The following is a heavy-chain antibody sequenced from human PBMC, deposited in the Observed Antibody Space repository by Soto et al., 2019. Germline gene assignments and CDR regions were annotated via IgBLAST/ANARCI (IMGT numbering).Heavy chain of an antibody. D-gene: IGHD3-16*01. Sequence: QVQLVESGGGVVQPGTSLRLSCSAAGFSFRDFGMHWVRQAPGKGLEWVAVVSHDGSRKYYGDFVKGRFTVSRDNFNNLAYLQIYSLRVEDTGVYYWSRQHDLGGLEDYWGQGTLVIVSS. CDR1: GFSFRDFG. CDR3: SRQHDLGGLEDY. CDR2: VSHDGSRK. J-gene: IGHJ4*02. V-gene: IGHV3-30*03.